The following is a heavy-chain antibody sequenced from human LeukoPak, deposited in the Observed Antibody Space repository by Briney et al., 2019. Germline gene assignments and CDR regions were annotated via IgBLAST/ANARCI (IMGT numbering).Heavy chain of an antibody. V-gene: IGHV3-21*01. CDR3: ARGYCSSSCYGYYYYGMDV. D-gene: IGHD2-2*01. J-gene: IGHJ6*02. CDR2: ISSSRSYI. CDR1: GFTFSSYS. Sequence: GGSLRLSCAASGFTFSSYSMNWVRQAPGKGLEWVSSISSSRSYIYYADSVKGRFTISRDNAKNSLYLQMNSLRAEDTAVYYCARGYCSSSCYGYYYYGMDVWGQGTTVTVSS.